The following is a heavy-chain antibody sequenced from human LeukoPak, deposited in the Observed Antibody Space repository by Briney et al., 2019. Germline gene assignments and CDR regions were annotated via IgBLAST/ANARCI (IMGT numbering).Heavy chain of an antibody. Sequence: KPSETLSLTCTVSGGSISSSSYYWGWIRQPPGKGLEWIGSIYYSGSTYYNPSLKSRVTISVDTSKNQFSLKLSSVTAADTAVYYCAGGGIAAAVRTKTDAFDIWGQGTMVTVSS. CDR3: AGGGIAAAVRTKTDAFDI. CDR1: GGSISSSSYY. J-gene: IGHJ3*02. CDR2: IYYSGST. D-gene: IGHD6-13*01. V-gene: IGHV4-39*01.